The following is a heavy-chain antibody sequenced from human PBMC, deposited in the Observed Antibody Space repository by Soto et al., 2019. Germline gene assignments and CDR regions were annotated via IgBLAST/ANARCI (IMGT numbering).Heavy chain of an antibody. CDR2: INPSGGCT. J-gene: IGHJ6*02. CDR3: ARDWAGPEGENYGMDV. Sequence: QVQLVQSGAEVKKPGASVKVSCKASGYTFTSYYMHWVRQAPGQGLEWMGIINPSGGCTSYAQKCQGRVTLTRDTSTSTVYMELSSLRAEDTAVYYCARDWAGPEGENYGMDVWGQGTTVTVSS. CDR1: GYTFTSYY. D-gene: IGHD2-21*01. V-gene: IGHV1-46*01.